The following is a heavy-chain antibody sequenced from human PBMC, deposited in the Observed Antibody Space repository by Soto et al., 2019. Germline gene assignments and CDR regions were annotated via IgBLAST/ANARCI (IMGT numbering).Heavy chain of an antibody. D-gene: IGHD2-2*01. CDR2: IYYSGST. Sequence: SETLSLTCTVSGGSISSYYWSWIRQPPGKGLEWIGYIYYSGSTNYNPSLKSRVTISVDTSKNQFSLKLSSVTAADTAVYYCARGYQQYFDYWGQGTLVTVSS. J-gene: IGHJ4*02. CDR1: GGSISSYY. CDR3: ARGYQQYFDY. V-gene: IGHV4-59*01.